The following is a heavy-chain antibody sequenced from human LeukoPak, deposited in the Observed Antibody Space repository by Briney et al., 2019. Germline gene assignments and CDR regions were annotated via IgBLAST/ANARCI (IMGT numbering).Heavy chain of an antibody. CDR2: ISANGGGT. CDR3: AKGSSPFDY. Sequence: GGSLRLSCAASGFTFSNYAMSWVRQAPGKGLEWVSAISANGGGTYYADSVKGRFTISRDNSKNTLYLQMNSLRAEDTAVYYCAKGSSPFDYWGQGTLVTVS. CDR1: GFTFSNYA. D-gene: IGHD6-13*01. J-gene: IGHJ4*02. V-gene: IGHV3-23*01.